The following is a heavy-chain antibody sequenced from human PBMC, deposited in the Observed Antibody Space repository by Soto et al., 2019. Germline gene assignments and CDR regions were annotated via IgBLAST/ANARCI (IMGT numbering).Heavy chain of an antibody. CDR1: GFSLSTSGEG. D-gene: IGHD3-10*01. J-gene: IGHJ4*02. V-gene: IGHV2-5*02. CDR3: AHRRRRITVGTIFDY. Sequence: QITLKESGPTLVKPTQTLTLTCTFSGFSLSTSGEGVGWIRQPPGKALEWLALIYWDDDKRYSPSLKNRLTISKETSSNQVVLTMTNMAPVDTGTYFCAHRRRRITVGTIFDYWGQGALVSVSS. CDR2: IYWDDDK.